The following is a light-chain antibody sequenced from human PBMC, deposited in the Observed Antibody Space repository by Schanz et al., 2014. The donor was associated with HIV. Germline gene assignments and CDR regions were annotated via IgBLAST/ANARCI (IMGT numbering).Light chain of an antibody. CDR2: GAS. J-gene: IGKJ1*01. V-gene: IGKV3-15*01. CDR3: QQYNTWPRT. CDR1: QSVSSN. Sequence: EIVMTQSPATLSVSPGERATLSCRASQSVSSNLAWSQQKPGQAPRLLIYGASTRANDIAARFSGSGSETEFTLTISSLQSEDFAVYYCQQYNTWPRTFGQGTKVELK.